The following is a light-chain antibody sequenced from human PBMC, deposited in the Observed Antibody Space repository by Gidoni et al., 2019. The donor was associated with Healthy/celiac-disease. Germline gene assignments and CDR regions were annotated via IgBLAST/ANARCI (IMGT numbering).Light chain of an antibody. V-gene: IGKV1-5*03. Sequence: DIQMTQSPSTLSASVGDSVTITCRASQSISSWLAWYQQKPGKAPKLLIDKASSLESGVPSRFSGSGSGTEFTLTISSLQPDDFATYYCQQYNSYPYTFGQGTKLEIK. J-gene: IGKJ2*01. CDR1: QSISSW. CDR2: KAS. CDR3: QQYNSYPYT.